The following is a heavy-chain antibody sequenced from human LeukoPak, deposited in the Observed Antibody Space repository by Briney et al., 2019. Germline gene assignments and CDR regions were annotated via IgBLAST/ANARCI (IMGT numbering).Heavy chain of an antibody. J-gene: IGHJ4*02. D-gene: IGHD6-13*01. V-gene: IGHV3-23*01. CDR2: SGTAGGT. CDR1: GFTFSSYA. CDR3: AKGAMRQQLSD. Sequence: GGSLRLSCAASGFTFSSYAMSWVRQAPGKGLEWVSSSGTAGGTYYADSVKGRFTISRDNSENTLYLQMNSLRTEDTALYYCAKGAMRQQLSDWGQGTLDTVSS.